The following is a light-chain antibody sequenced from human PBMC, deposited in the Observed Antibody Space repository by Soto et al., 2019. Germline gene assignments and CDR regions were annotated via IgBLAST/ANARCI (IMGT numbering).Light chain of an antibody. J-gene: IGLJ2*01. CDR3: SSYTSSSTVV. CDR2: DVS. Sequence: HSVLTQPASVSGSRGQSITISCTGTSSDVGGYNYVSWYQQHPGKAPKLMIYDVSNRPSGVSNRFSGSKSGNTASLTISGLQAEDEADYYCSSYTSSSTVVFGGGTKLTVL. CDR1: SSDVGGYNY. V-gene: IGLV2-14*01.